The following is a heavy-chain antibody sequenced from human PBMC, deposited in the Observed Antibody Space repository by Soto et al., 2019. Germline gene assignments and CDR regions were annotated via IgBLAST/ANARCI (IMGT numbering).Heavy chain of an antibody. D-gene: IGHD6-19*01. J-gene: IGHJ2*01. CDR1: GGTFSSYA. CDR3: ARVYRSTLVGWYFDL. V-gene: IGHV1-69*12. CDR2: IVPIFGTA. Sequence: QVQLVQSGAEVKKPGSSVKVSCKASGGTFSSYAISWVRQAPGQGLEWMGGIVPIFGTANYAQKFQGRVTITADESTSTAYMELSSLRSEDTAVYYCARVYRSTLVGWYFDLWGRGTLVTVSS.